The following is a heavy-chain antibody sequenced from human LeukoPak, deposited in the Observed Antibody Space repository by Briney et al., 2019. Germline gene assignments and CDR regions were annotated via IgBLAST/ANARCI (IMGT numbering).Heavy chain of an antibody. CDR2: MNPNSGNT. V-gene: IGHV1-8*02. CDR1: GYTFTGYY. CDR3: ARGSSGTSFPWYYYGSGSRATRRRHYYMDV. J-gene: IGHJ6*03. D-gene: IGHD3-10*01. Sequence: ASVKVSCKASGYTFTGYYMHWVRQATGQGLEWMGWMNPNSGNTGYAQKFQGRVTMTRNTSISTAYMELSSLRSEDTAVYYCARGSSGTSFPWYYYGSGSRATRRRHYYMDVWGKGTTVTISS.